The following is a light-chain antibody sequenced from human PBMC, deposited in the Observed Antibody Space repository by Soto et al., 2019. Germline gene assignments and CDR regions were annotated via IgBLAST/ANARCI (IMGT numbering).Light chain of an antibody. Sequence: QSALTQPPSASGSPGQSVTISCTGTSSDVGGYNYVSWYQQHPGKAPKLMIYEVSKRPSGVPDRFSGSKSGNTASLTVSGLQAEDEADYYCSSYAGSNNRVFGTGTKLTVX. V-gene: IGLV2-8*01. CDR1: SSDVGGYNY. CDR3: SSYAGSNNRV. J-gene: IGLJ1*01. CDR2: EVS.